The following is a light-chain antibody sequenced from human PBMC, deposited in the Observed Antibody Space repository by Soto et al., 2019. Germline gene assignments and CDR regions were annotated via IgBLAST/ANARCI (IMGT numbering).Light chain of an antibody. V-gene: IGKV1-27*01. CDR2: AAS. CDR1: QGISNY. J-gene: IGKJ3*01. Sequence: DIQMTQSPSSLSASVGDRVTITCRASQGISNYLAWYQQKPGKVPKLLIYAASTLQSGVPSRFSRSGSGTESTLTISSLQPEDVATYYCQKYNSAPPFTFGPGTKVDIK. CDR3: QKYNSAPPFT.